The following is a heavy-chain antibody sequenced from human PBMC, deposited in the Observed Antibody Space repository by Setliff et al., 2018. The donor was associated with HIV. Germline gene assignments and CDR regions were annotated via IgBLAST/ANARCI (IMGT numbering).Heavy chain of an antibody. D-gene: IGHD3-22*01. Sequence: NPSETLSLTCTVSGGSIRSSNYYWGWIRQSPGKGLEWIGYIHYSGSTYFNPSLKSRVSISTDTSKNQFSLKLTSVTAADTAVYYCASRDTSRYFDDYWGQGTLVTVSS. J-gene: IGHJ4*02. V-gene: IGHV4-30-4*08. CDR1: GGSIRSSNYY. CDR2: IHYSGST. CDR3: ASRDTSRYFDDY.